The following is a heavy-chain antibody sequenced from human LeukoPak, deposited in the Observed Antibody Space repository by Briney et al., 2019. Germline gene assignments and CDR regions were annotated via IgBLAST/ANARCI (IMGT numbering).Heavy chain of an antibody. J-gene: IGHJ5*02. CDR1: GFTVADNY. CDR3: ARTYCDSTSCSYSPNWFDP. V-gene: IGHV3-53*01. Sequence: PGGSLTLSCAASGFTVADNYMSWVRQAPGKGLEWVSIIYSDGRTYYADSVKGRFTISRDDYKNTLYLQMNSLRAEDTAVYYCARTYCDSTSCSYSPNWFDPWGQGTLVTVSS. D-gene: IGHD2-2*01. CDR2: IYSDGRT.